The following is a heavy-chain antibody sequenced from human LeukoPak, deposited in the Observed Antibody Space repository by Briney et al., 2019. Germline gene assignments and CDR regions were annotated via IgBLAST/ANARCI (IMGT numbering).Heavy chain of an antibody. CDR3: ARDGDDPNYYYYYMDV. CDR1: GFTFSSYG. J-gene: IGHJ6*03. Sequence: GGSLRLSCAASGFTFSSYGMSWVRQAPGKGLEWVSAISGSGGSTYYADSVKGRFTISRDNSKNTLYLQMNSLRDEDTAVYYCARDGDDPNYYYYYMDVWGKGTTVTVSS. CDR2: ISGSGGST. V-gene: IGHV3-23*01. D-gene: IGHD4-17*01.